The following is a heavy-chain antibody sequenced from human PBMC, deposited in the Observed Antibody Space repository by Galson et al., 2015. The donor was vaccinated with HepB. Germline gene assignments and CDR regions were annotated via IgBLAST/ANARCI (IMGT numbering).Heavy chain of an antibody. CDR3: VSSLYYDSSGYSPGRY. V-gene: IGHV3-30-3*01. J-gene: IGHJ4*02. CDR2: ISYDGSNK. Sequence: SLRLSCAASGFTFSSYAMHWVRQAPGKGLEWVAVISYDGSNKYYADSVKGRFTISRDNSKNTLYLQMNSLRAEDTAVYYCVSSLYYDSSGYSPGRYWGQGTLVTVSS. D-gene: IGHD3-22*01. CDR1: GFTFSSYA.